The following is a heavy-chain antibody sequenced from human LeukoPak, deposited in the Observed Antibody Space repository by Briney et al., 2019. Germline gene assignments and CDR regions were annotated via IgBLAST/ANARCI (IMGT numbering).Heavy chain of an antibody. D-gene: IGHD3-10*01. CDR3: ARGHYYGSGPYVF. J-gene: IGHJ4*02. CDR1: GFTFSSYA. V-gene: IGHV3-11*06. Sequence: GGSLRLSCAASGFTFSSYAMSWIRQAPGKGLEWVSYITGSSSYTNYADSVKGRFTISRDNAENSLYLQMNSLRAEDTAVYYCARGHYYGSGPYVFWGQGTLVTVSS. CDR2: ITGSSSYT.